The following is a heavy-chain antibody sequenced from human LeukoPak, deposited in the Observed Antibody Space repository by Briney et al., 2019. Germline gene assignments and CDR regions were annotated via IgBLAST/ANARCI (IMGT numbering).Heavy chain of an antibody. J-gene: IGHJ3*02. D-gene: IGHD1-14*01. V-gene: IGHV3-53*01. CDR1: GFTVSSNY. CDR3: ARVRLDRSERNLDAFEN. Sequence: PGGSLRLSCAASGFTVSSNYMSRVRQAPGKGLEWVSSIYSGGSTYYADSVKGRFTISRDNSKNTVYLQMNSLRAEDTAVFFCARVRLDRSERNLDAFENWGQGTMVTVSS. CDR2: IYSGGST.